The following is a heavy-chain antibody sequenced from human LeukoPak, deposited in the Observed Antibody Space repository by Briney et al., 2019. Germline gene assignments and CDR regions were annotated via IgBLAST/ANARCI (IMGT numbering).Heavy chain of an antibody. CDR3: AREGGGHDEYYYYYYMDV. V-gene: IGHV4-39*07. CDR2: IYYSGST. Sequence: SETLSLTCAVSGGSISSGGYSWSWIRQPPGKGLEWIGSIYYSGSTYYNPSLKSRVTISVDTSKNQFSLKLSSVTAADTAVYYCAREGGGHDEYYYYYYMDVWGKGTTVTISS. CDR1: GGSISSGGYS. J-gene: IGHJ6*03. D-gene: IGHD5-12*01.